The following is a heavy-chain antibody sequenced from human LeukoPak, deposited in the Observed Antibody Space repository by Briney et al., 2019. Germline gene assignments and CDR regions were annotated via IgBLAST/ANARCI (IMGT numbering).Heavy chain of an antibody. Sequence: GGSLRLSCAASGFTFSSYDMNWVRQAPGKGLEWVANIKQDGSEKNYVDSVKGRFTISRDNAKKSLDLQMNSLRVEDTAAYYCARRRYNWNGIDYWGQGTLVTVSS. CDR3: ARRRYNWNGIDY. CDR2: IKQDGSEK. J-gene: IGHJ4*02. CDR1: GFTFSSYD. D-gene: IGHD1-1*01. V-gene: IGHV3-7*01.